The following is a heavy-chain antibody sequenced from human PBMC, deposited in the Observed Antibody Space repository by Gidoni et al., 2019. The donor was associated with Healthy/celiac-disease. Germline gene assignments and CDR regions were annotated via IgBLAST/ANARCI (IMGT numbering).Heavy chain of an antibody. V-gene: IGHV4-30-2*01. CDR2: ST. CDR3: VTMVRGVIYI. D-gene: IGHD3-10*01. J-gene: IGHJ3*02. Sequence: STYYNPSLKSRVTISVDRSKNQFSLKLSSVTAADTAVYYCVTMVRGVIYIWGQGTMVTVSS.